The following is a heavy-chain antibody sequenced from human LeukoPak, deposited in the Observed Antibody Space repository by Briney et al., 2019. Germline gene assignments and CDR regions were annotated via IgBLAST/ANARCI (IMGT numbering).Heavy chain of an antibody. CDR3: AGEVTTGNWFDP. CDR1: GFSFSSYN. V-gene: IGHV3-21*01. D-gene: IGHD4-17*01. J-gene: IGHJ5*02. CDR2: ISSSSSYI. Sequence: GGSLRLSCEASGFSFSSYNMDWVRQTPGKGLEWVSSISSSSSYIYYADSVKGRFTISRDNAKNSLYLQMNSLRAEDTAVYYCAGEVTTGNWFDPWGQGTLVTVSS.